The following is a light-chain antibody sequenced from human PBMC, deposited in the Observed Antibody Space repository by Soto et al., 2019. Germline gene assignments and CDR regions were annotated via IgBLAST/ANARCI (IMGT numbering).Light chain of an antibody. Sequence: DIQMTQSPSTLSASVGDRVIITCRASQSISSWLAWYQQKPGKAPNLLIYKASTLKSGVPSRFSGSGSGTDFTLTISSLQPDDFATYYCQQYDNASWTFGQGTKVEI. CDR2: KAS. J-gene: IGKJ1*01. V-gene: IGKV1-5*03. CDR3: QQYDNASWT. CDR1: QSISSW.